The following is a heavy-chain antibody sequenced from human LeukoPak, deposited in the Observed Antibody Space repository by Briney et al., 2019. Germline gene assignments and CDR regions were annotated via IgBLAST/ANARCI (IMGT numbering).Heavy chain of an antibody. CDR3: ARGQSSSSWYSY. V-gene: IGHV4-34*01. CDR1: GGSFSGYY. D-gene: IGHD6-13*01. CDR2: INHSGST. Sequence: PSETPSLTCAVYGGSFSGYYWSWIRQPPGKGLEWIGEINHSGSTNYNPSLKSRVTISVDTSKNQFSLKLSSVTAADTAVYYCARGQSSSSWYSYWGQGTLVTVSS. J-gene: IGHJ4*02.